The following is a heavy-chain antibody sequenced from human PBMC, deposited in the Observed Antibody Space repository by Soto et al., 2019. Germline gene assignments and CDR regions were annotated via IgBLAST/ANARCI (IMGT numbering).Heavy chain of an antibody. V-gene: IGHV1-69*02. J-gene: IGHJ6*03. D-gene: IGHD3-3*01. CDR3: AGYDFWSGYSPPGTSRYYYYMDV. CDR1: GGTFSSYT. CDR2: IIPILGIA. Sequence: ASVKVSCKASGGTFSSYTISWVRQAPGQGLEWMGRIIPILGIANYAQKFQGRVTITADKSTSTAYMELSSLRSEDTAVYYCAGYDFWSGYSPPGTSRYYYYMDVWGKGTTVTVSS.